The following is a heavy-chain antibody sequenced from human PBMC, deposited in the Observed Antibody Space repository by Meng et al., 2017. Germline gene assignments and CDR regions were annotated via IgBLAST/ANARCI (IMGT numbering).Heavy chain of an antibody. CDR2: ISSSGSTI. J-gene: IGHJ3*02. V-gene: IGHV3-48*03. D-gene: IGHD1-26*01. Sequence: GGSLRLSCAASGFTISSYEMNWVRQAPGKGLEWVSYISSSGSTIYYAASVKGRFTISRDNAKNSLYLQMSSLSAEDTAVYYCARVRVGWETGHIWGQGTMVTVSS. CDR3: ARVRVGWETGHI. CDR1: GFTISSYE.